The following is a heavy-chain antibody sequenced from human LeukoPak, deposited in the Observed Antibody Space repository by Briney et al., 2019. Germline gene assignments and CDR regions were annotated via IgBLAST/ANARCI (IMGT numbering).Heavy chain of an antibody. CDR2: ISGGTT. J-gene: IGHJ4*02. CDR3: AKSVYHSGNY. CDR1: GFTISTYG. V-gene: IGHV3-23*01. Sequence: GGSLRLSCAASGFTISTYGMSWVRQAPGKGLEWVSSISGGTTYYAYSVKGRFTISRDNSKNTVSLQMNSLRAEDTAVYYCAKSVYHSGNYWGQGTLFTFSS. D-gene: IGHD3-10*01.